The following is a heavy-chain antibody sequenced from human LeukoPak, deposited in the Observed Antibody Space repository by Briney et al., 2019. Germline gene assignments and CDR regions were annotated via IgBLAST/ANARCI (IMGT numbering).Heavy chain of an antibody. CDR3: ARFPPYYGDGGY. J-gene: IGHJ4*02. D-gene: IGHD4-17*01. Sequence: KASETLSLTCAVYGGSFSGYYWSWIRQPPGKGLEWIGEINHSGSTNYNPSLKSRVTISVDTSKNQFSLKLSSVPAADTAVYYCARFPPYYGDGGYWGQGTLVTVSS. V-gene: IGHV4-34*01. CDR2: INHSGST. CDR1: GGSFSGYY.